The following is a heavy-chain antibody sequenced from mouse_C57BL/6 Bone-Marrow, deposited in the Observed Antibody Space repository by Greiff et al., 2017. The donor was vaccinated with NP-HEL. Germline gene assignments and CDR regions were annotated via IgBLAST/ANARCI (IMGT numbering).Heavy chain of an antibody. J-gene: IGHJ2*01. Sequence: QVQLQQPGAELVKPGASVKLSCKASGYTFTSYWMHWVKQRPGQGLEWIGMIHPNSGSTNYNEKFKSKATLTVDKSYSTAYMQLSSLTSEDSAVYYCARRNGRYYFDYWGQGTTLTVSS. CDR1: GYTFTSYW. D-gene: IGHD1-1*01. V-gene: IGHV1-64*01. CDR3: ARRNGRYYFDY. CDR2: IHPNSGST.